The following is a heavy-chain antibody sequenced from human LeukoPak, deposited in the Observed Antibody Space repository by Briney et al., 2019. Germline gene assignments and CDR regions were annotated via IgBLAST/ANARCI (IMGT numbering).Heavy chain of an antibody. D-gene: IGHD3-16*01. CDR3: AIVGGFRSSTTRKYYFDY. CDR1: GFTFSSYG. V-gene: IGHV3-30*02. Sequence: PGGSLRLSCAASGFTFSSYGMHWVRQAPGKGLEWVAFIRYDGSNKYYADSVKGRFTISRDNAKNSLYLQMNSLRAEDTAVYYCAIVGGFRSSTTRKYYFDYWGQGTLVTVSS. J-gene: IGHJ4*02. CDR2: IRYDGSNK.